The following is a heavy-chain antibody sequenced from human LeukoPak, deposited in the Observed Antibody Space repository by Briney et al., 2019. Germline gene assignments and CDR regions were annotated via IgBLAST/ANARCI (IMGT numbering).Heavy chain of an antibody. Sequence: SETLSLTCTVSGGSISSGGYYWSWIRQHPGKGLEWIGYIYYSGSTYYSPSLKSRVTISVDTSKNQFSLKLSSVTAADTAVYYCARERGHYYDSSGPVDWGQGTLVTVSS. D-gene: IGHD3-22*01. J-gene: IGHJ4*02. CDR3: ARERGHYYDSSGPVD. CDR1: GGSISSGGYY. CDR2: IYYSGST. V-gene: IGHV4-31*03.